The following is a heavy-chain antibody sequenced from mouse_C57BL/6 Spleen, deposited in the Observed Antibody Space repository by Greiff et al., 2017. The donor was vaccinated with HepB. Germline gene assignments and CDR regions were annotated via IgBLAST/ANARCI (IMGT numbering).Heavy chain of an antibody. D-gene: IGHD3-2*02. CDR3: AGGSGYYFDY. CDR1: GYSITSGYY. J-gene: IGHJ2*01. Sequence: EVHLVESGPGLVKPSQSLSLTCSVTGYSITSGYYWNWIRQFPGNKLEWMGYISYDGSNNYNPSLKNRISITRDTSKNQFFLKLNSVTTEDTATYYCAGGSGYYFDYWGQGTTLTVSS. CDR2: ISYDGSN. V-gene: IGHV3-6*01.